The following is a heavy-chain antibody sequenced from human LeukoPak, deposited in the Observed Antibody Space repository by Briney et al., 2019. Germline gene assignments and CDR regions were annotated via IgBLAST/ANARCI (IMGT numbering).Heavy chain of an antibody. V-gene: IGHV3-30*18. CDR2: ISYDGSNK. J-gene: IGHJ6*02. D-gene: IGHD3-10*01. CDR3: AKAQRYGSGSYYYYYYGMDV. Sequence: GGSLRLSCAASGFTFSSYGMHWVRQAPGKGLEWVAVISYDGSNKYYADSVKGRFTISRDNSKNTLYLQMNSLRAEDMAVYYCAKAQRYGSGSYYYYYYGMDVWGQGTTVTVSS. CDR1: GFTFSSYG.